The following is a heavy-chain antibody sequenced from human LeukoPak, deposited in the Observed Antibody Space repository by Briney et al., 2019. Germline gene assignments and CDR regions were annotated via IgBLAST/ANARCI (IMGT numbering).Heavy chain of an antibody. J-gene: IGHJ4*02. V-gene: IGHV3-21*05. D-gene: IGHD3-16*01. Sequence: GGSLRLSCTASGFIFSNHGMNWVRQAPGKGLEWISYISSTSTDIYYVDSVKGRFTISRDNSKNTLYLQMNSLRAEDTAVYYCAKDREMGELSFDYWGQGTLVTVSS. CDR1: GFIFSNHG. CDR2: ISSTSTDI. CDR3: AKDREMGELSFDY.